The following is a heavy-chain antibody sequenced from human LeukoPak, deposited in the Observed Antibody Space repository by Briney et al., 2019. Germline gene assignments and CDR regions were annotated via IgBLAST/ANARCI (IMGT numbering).Heavy chain of an antibody. V-gene: IGHV4-4*07. CDR3: ARTSPRAATFDY. CDR2: IYTSGTT. D-gene: IGHD2-15*01. Sequence: SETLSLTCAVSGGSISSYYWSWIRQPAGKGLEWIGRIYTSGTTNYNPSLKSRVTMSVDTSKNQFSLNLNSVTAADTAVYYCARTSPRAATFDYWAREPWSPSPQ. J-gene: IGHJ4*02. CDR1: GGSISSYY.